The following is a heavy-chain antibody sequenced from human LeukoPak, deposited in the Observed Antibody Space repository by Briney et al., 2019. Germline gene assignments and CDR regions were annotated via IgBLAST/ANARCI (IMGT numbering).Heavy chain of an antibody. V-gene: IGHV4-4*02. CDR3: VSHGTPYYYIDV. Sequence: PSETLSLTCAVSGGSISSSNWWSWVRQPPGKGLEWIGEIYHSGSTNYNPSLQSRVTMSRDTSNNQLSLRLTSVTAADTAIYYCVSHGTPYYYIDVWGKGTTVTISS. CDR1: GGSISSSNW. D-gene: IGHD1-14*01. J-gene: IGHJ6*03. CDR2: IYHSGST.